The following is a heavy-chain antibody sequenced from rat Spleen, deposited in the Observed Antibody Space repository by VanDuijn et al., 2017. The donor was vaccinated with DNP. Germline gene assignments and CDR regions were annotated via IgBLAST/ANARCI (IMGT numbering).Heavy chain of an antibody. CDR3: ARHSDYGSPFDY. Sequence: QVQLEESGPGLMQPSETLSLTCTVSGFSLTSNGVGWVRQPLGKGLVWMGTIWAGGSINYNSAILSRLSISRDTSNSQVFLKMNSLQPEDTGTYYCARHSDYGSPFDYWGQGVMVTVSS. J-gene: IGHJ2*01. CDR2: IWAGGSI. D-gene: IGHD1-3*01. V-gene: IGHV2-72*01. CDR1: GFSLTSNG.